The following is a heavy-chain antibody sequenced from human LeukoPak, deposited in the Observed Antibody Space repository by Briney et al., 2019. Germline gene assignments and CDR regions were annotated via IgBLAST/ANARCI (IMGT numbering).Heavy chain of an antibody. CDR3: AKDFRCGGDCYLFDY. Sequence: GGSLRLSCAASGFTFSSYAMNWVRQAPGKGLEWVSAISGSGGSTYYADSVKGRFTISRDISKNTLSLQMNSLRAEDTAVYYCAKDFRCGGDCYLFDYWGQGTLVTVSS. D-gene: IGHD2-21*02. J-gene: IGHJ4*02. V-gene: IGHV3-23*01. CDR1: GFTFSSYA. CDR2: ISGSGGST.